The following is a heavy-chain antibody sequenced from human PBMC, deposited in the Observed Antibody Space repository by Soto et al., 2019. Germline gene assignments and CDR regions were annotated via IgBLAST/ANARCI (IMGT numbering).Heavy chain of an antibody. V-gene: IGHV6-1*01. J-gene: IGHJ6*03. D-gene: IGHD1-7*01. CDR3: AGTTSHQWYYMDV. Sequence: PSQTRSLTCAISGDSVSRNSAAWNWIRLSPSRGLEWLARTYYRSRWYNDYAVSVRSRITVNPDTSKNQFSLQLTSVTPEDTAVYYRAGTTSHQWYYMDVWGKGTTVTVSS. CDR1: GDSVSRNSAA. CDR2: TYYRSRWYN.